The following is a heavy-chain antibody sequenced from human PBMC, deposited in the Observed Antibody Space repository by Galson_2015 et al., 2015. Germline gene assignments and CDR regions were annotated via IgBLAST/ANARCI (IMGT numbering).Heavy chain of an antibody. CDR2: LFYSGIT. CDR3: ARVVAGNDAFDI. D-gene: IGHD6-19*01. Sequence: TLSLTCTVSGGSISSGGYYWGGVRQRPGEGLEGVGSLFYSGITYYNSSLKSLVTMLVDTSKNQFSLKLSSATAADTAVYYCARVVAGNDAFDIWGQGTVVTVSS. CDR1: GGSISSGGYY. V-gene: IGHV4-31*01. J-gene: IGHJ3*02.